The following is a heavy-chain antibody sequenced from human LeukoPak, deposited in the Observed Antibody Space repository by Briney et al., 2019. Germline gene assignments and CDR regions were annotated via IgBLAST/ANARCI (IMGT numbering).Heavy chain of an antibody. CDR1: GYTFTSYY. Sequence: ASVKVSCKTSGYTFTSYYMHWVRQAPGQGLEWMGWISAYNGNTNYAQKLQGRVTMTTDTSTSTAYMELRSLRSDDTAVYYCARATRPIVGATSVWGQGTLVTVSS. CDR2: ISAYNGNT. CDR3: ARATRPIVGATSV. V-gene: IGHV1-18*04. J-gene: IGHJ4*02. D-gene: IGHD1-26*01.